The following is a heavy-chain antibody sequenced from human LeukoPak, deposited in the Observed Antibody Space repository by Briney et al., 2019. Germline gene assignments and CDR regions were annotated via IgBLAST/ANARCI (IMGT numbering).Heavy chain of an antibody. J-gene: IGHJ4*02. CDR1: GGSISSYY. V-gene: IGHV4-59*01. CDR2: IYYSGST. Sequence: PSETLSLTCTVSGGSISSYYWSWIRQPPGKGLEWIGYIYYSGSTNYNPSLKSRVTISVDTSKNQFSLKLSSVTAADTAVYYCAKDPSYAPRRWGQGTLVTVSS. D-gene: IGHD6-6*01. CDR3: AKDPSYAPRR.